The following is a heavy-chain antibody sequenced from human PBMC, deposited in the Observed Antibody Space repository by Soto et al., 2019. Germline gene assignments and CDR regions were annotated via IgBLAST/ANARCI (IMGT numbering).Heavy chain of an antibody. CDR3: ASGGGIAAALNRYYYYGMDV. V-gene: IGHV1-2*04. CDR2: INPNSGGT. Sequence: QVQLVQSGAEVKKPGASVKVSCKASGYTFTGYYMHWVRQAPGQGLEWMGWINPNSGGTNYAQKFQGWVTMTRDTSISTAYMELSRMRSDDTAVYYCASGGGIAAALNRYYYYGMDVWGQGTTVTVSS. J-gene: IGHJ6*02. D-gene: IGHD6-13*01. CDR1: GYTFTGYY.